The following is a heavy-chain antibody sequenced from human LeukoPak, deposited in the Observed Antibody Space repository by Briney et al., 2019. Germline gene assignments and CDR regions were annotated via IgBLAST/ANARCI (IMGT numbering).Heavy chain of an antibody. J-gene: IGHJ3*02. CDR2: IRSKANSYAT. V-gene: IGHV3-73*01. D-gene: IGHD4-17*01. CDR1: WFTFSGSA. CDR3: TRRHPEYGDYVPVGFDI. Sequence: QAGGSLRHSCSASWFTFSGSAMHWVGQASGKGLQWVGRIRSKANSYATAYAASVKGRFTISRDYSRITAYLQMNSLKTEDTAVYCCTRRHPEYGDYVPVGFDIWSGARIVTVSS.